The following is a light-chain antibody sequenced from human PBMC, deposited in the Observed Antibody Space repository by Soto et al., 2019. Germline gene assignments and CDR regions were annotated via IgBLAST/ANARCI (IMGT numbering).Light chain of an antibody. CDR1: RSDVGTYNL. V-gene: IGLV2-11*01. CDR2: HVT. CDR3: CSYGGSYNYWP. J-gene: IGLJ3*02. Sequence: QSALTQPRSVSGSPGQSVTISCSGTRSDVGTYNLVSWYQQHPGKAPKLIIYHVTKRPSGVADRFSGSKSGNTASLTISGLQAEDEADYYCCSYGGSYNYWPFGGGTKLTVL.